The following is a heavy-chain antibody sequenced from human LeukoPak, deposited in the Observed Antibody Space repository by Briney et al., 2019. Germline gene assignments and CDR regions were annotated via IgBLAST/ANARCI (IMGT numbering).Heavy chain of an antibody. CDR2: INPNSGGT. J-gene: IGHJ6*03. Sequence: GASVKVSCKASGYTFTGYYMHWVRQAPGQGLEWMGWINPNSGGTNYAQKFQGRVTMTRDTSISTAYMELSRLRSDDTAVYYCARGTYYYDSSGWRASRSYYYYYMDVWGKGTTVTISS. CDR3: ARGTYYYDSSGWRASRSYYYYYMDV. CDR1: GYTFTGYY. V-gene: IGHV1-2*02. D-gene: IGHD3-22*01.